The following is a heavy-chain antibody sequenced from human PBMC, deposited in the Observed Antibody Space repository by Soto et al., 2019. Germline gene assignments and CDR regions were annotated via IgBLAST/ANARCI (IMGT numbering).Heavy chain of an antibody. CDR2: ISGYNGKT. V-gene: IGHV1-18*01. J-gene: IGHJ4*02. CDR1: GYTFTSYG. Sequence: ASVKVSCKASGYTFTSYGISWVRQAPGQGLEWMGWISGYNGKTNYAQNLQGRVTMTTDTSTSTAYMELRRLRSDDTAVYYCARGVGGDTAARPTIDYWGQGTLVTVSS. CDR3: ARGVGGDTAARPTIDY. D-gene: IGHD6-6*01.